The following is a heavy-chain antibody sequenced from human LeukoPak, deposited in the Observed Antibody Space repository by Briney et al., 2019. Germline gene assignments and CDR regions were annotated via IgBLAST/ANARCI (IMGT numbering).Heavy chain of an antibody. J-gene: IGHJ4*02. V-gene: IGHV4-59*11. Sequence: SETLSLTCTVSGGSISSHYWSWIRQPPGKGLEWIAYLFDSVNTKDNPSLQSRLTLSADTSKNQFSLRLSSVTAADTAVYYCATSNDAKIAPFDHWGQGAPVTVSS. CDR2: LFDSVNT. D-gene: IGHD2-21*01. CDR3: ATSNDAKIAPFDH. CDR1: GGSISSHY.